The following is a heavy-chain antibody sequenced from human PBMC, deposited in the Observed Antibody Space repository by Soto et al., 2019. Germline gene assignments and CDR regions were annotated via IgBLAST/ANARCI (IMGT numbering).Heavy chain of an antibody. CDR1: GGSISCGGYS. CDR3: ARVPDR. Sequence: SETLYLTCAVPGGSISCGGYSWSWIRQPPGKGLEWIGYIYHSGSTYYNPSLKSRVTISVDRSKNQFSLKLSSVTAADTAVYYCARVPDRWGQGTLVTAPQ. J-gene: IGHJ5*02. V-gene: IGHV4-30-2*01. CDR2: IYHSGST. D-gene: IGHD2-2*01.